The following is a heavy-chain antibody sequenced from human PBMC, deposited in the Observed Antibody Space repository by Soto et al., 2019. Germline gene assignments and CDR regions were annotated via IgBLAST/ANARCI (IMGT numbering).Heavy chain of an antibody. CDR2: IYWDDDQ. J-gene: IGHJ2*01. CDR3: AHRDCSTTSCSDWYFDL. V-gene: IGHV2-5*02. Sequence: QITLKESGPTLVKPTQTLTLTCTFSGFSLSTRGVGVGWIRQPPGKALECLALIYWDDDQRYSPSLKSRLTITKDNTKNQVVLTMTNMDPVDTDTYYCAHRDCSTTSCSDWYFDLWGRGTLVTVSS. D-gene: IGHD2-2*01. CDR1: GFSLSTRGVG.